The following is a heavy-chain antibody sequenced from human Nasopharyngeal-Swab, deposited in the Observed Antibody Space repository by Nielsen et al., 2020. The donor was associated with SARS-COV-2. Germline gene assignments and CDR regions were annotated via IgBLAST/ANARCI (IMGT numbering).Heavy chain of an antibody. Sequence: GGSLRLSCAASGFTFSSYWMHWVRQAPGKGLVWVSRIKPDGSSVTYADSVKGRFTISRDNARNTLYLQMNSLRAEDAAVYYCARDSPYCTGGICSFDYWGHGTLVTVSS. V-gene: IGHV3-74*01. CDR2: IKPDGSSV. CDR3: ARDSPYCTGGICSFDY. CDR1: GFTFSSYW. D-gene: IGHD2-8*02. J-gene: IGHJ4*01.